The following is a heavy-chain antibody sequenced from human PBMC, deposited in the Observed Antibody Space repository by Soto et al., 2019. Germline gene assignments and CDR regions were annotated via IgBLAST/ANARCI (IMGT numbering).Heavy chain of an antibody. CDR3: ARGRAFGYGSGSYYKNYYYYYYMDV. Sequence: SETLSLTCAVYGGSFSGYYWSWIRQPPGKGLEWIGEINHSGSTNYNPSLKSRVTISVDTSKNQFSLKLSSVTAADTAVYYCARGRAFGYGSGSYYKNYYYYYYMDVWGKGTTVTVSS. CDR2: INHSGST. J-gene: IGHJ6*03. CDR1: GGSFSGYY. D-gene: IGHD3-10*01. V-gene: IGHV4-34*01.